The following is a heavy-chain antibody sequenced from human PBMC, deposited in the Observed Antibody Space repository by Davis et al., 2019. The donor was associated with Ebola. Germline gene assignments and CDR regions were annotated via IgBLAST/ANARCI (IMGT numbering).Heavy chain of an antibody. CDR1: GFTFSSHW. J-gene: IGHJ4*02. Sequence: GESLKISCAASGFTFSSHWMSWVRQAPGKGLEWVANIKQDGNKKYYVDSVKGRFTISRDNAKNSVFLEMNSLRAEDTVLYYCARGVGYNFFDLWGQGTLVTVSS. V-gene: IGHV3-7*03. D-gene: IGHD5-24*01. CDR3: ARGVGYNFFDL. CDR2: IKQDGNKK.